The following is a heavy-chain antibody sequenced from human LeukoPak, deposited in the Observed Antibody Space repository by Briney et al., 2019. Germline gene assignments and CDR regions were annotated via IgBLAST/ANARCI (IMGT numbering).Heavy chain of an antibody. CDR2: IYTSGST. CDR3: AGTNMGGPTGHWFDP. D-gene: IGHD1/OR15-1a*01. J-gene: IGHJ5*02. V-gene: IGHV4-4*07. CDR1: GGSISSYY. Sequence: KSSETLSLTCTVSGGSISSYYWSWIRQPAGKGLEWIGRIYTSGSTNYNPSLKSRVTMSVDTSKNQFSLKLSSVTAADTAVYYCAGTNMGGPTGHWFDPWGQGTLVTVSS.